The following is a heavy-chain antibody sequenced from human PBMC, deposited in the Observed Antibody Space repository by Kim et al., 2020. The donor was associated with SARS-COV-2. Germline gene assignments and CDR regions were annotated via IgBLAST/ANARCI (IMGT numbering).Heavy chain of an antibody. CDR3: AKDTAYYYDSSGYLDYYGMGV. J-gene: IGHJ6*02. Sequence: GGSLRLSCAASGFTFSSYAMSWVRQAPGKGLEWVSAISGSGGSTYYVDSVKGRFTISRDNSKNTLYLQMNSLRAEDTAVYYCAKDTAYYYDSSGYLDYYGMGVWGQGTTVTLPS. CDR1: GFTFSSYA. V-gene: IGHV3-23*01. D-gene: IGHD3-22*01. CDR2: ISGSGGST.